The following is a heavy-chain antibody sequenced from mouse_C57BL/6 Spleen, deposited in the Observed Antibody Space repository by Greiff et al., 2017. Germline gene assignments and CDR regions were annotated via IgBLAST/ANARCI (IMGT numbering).Heavy chain of an antibody. V-gene: IGHV2-6*01. CDR2: IWGVGST. Sequence: LVAPSQSLSITCTVSGFSLTSYGVDWVRQSPGKGLEWLGVIWGVGSTNYNSALKSRLSISKDNSKSQVFLKMNSLQTDDTAMYYCASRPTYGSSYGFAYWGQGTLVTVSA. CDR1: GFSLTSYG. D-gene: IGHD1-1*01. CDR3: ASRPTYGSSYGFAY. J-gene: IGHJ3*01.